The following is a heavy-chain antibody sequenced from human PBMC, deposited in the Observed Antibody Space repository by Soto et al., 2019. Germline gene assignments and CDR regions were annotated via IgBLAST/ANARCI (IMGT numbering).Heavy chain of an antibody. J-gene: IGHJ1*01. CDR1: GYTFTDFF. CDR3: ARAGSFGVDEYFQY. CDR2: INPHDGGT. D-gene: IGHD3-3*02. Sequence: WASVKVSCKASGYTFTDFFVHWVRQAPGQGLEWMGWINPHDGGTKYAQKFQGRVTMTWDTSISTAFTELNGLRPDDTAIYFCARAGSFGVDEYFQYWGEGSLVTSPQ. V-gene: IGHV1-2*02.